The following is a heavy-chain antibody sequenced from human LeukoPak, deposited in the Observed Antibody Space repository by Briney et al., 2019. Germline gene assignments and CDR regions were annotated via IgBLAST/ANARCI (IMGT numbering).Heavy chain of an antibody. Sequence: MSSETLSLTCTVSGGSISSYYWSWIRQPPGKGLEWIGYIYYSGSTNYNPSLKSRVTISVDTSKNQFSLKLSSVTAADTAVYYCARIRRGYDDAFDIWGQGTVVTVSS. V-gene: IGHV4-59*01. D-gene: IGHD1-1*01. J-gene: IGHJ3*02. CDR1: GGSISSYY. CDR2: IYYSGST. CDR3: ARIRRGYDDAFDI.